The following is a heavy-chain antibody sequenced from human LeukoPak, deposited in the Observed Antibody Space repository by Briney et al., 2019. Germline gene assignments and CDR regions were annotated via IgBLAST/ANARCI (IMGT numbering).Heavy chain of an antibody. CDR1: GFTFSSNS. J-gene: IGHJ6*04. D-gene: IGHD3-10*02. CDR2: IYSDNT. V-gene: IGHV3-53*01. CDR3: AELGITMIGGV. Sequence: GGSLRLSCTVSGFTFSSNSMSWVRQAPGKGLEWVSFIYSDNTHYSYSVKGRFTISRDNSKNTLYLQMNSLRAEDTAVYYCAELGITMIGGVWGKGTTVTISS.